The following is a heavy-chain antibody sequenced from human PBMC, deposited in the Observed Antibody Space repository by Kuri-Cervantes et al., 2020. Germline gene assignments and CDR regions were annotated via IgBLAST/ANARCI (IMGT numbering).Heavy chain of an antibody. CDR2: IWYDGSNK. J-gene: IGHJ6*02. D-gene: IGHD6-6*01. CDR3: AKDLSSIAARRGMYYGMDV. Sequence: GGSLRPACAASGFTFSSYGMHWVRQAPGKGLEWLAVIWYDGSNKYYADSVKGRFTISRDNSKNTLYLQMNSMRSEDTALYYCAKDLSSIAARRGMYYGMDVWGQGTTVTVSS. CDR1: GFTFSSYG. V-gene: IGHV3-30*02.